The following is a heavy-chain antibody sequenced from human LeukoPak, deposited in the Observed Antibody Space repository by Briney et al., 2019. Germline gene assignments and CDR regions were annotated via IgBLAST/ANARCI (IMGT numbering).Heavy chain of an antibody. Sequence: ASETLSLTCAVYGGSFSGYYWSWIRQPPGKGLEWIGEINHSGSTNYNPSLKSRVTISVDTSKKQFSLKLSSVTAADTAVYYCTRGVDSDGVDFWGQGTLVTVSS. CDR2: INHSGST. CDR3: TRGVDSDGVDF. J-gene: IGHJ4*02. CDR1: GGSFSGYY. V-gene: IGHV4-34*01. D-gene: IGHD5-12*01.